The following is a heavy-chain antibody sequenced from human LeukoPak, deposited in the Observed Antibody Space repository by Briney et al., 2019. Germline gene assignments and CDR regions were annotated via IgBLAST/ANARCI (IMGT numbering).Heavy chain of an antibody. J-gene: IGHJ6*03. CDR1: GGSISSSHW. CDR2: IYHSGST. CDR3: ARGQPFKNDYGDYYFYYYMDV. D-gene: IGHD4-17*01. V-gene: IGHV4-4*02. Sequence: SETLSLTCAVSGGSISSSHWWTWVRQPPGKGLEWIGEIYHSGSTNYNPSLKSRITISVDMSKNQFSLNVSSVTAADTAVYYCARGQPFKNDYGDYYFYYYMDVWGQGTTVTISS.